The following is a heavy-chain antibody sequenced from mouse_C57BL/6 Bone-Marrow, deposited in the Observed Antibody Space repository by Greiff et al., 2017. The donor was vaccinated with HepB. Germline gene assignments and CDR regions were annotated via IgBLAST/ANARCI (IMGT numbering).Heavy chain of an antibody. CDR3: ERYHYYGSSYWYFDV. Sequence: QVQLQQSGAELARPGASVKLSCKASGYTFTSYGISWVKQRTGQGLEWIGEIFPRSGNTYYNEKFKGKATLTADKSYSTAYMELRNLTSEDSAVYFCERYHYYGSSYWYFDVWGTGTTVTVSS. D-gene: IGHD1-1*01. J-gene: IGHJ1*03. V-gene: IGHV1-81*01. CDR2: IFPRSGNT. CDR1: GYTFTSYG.